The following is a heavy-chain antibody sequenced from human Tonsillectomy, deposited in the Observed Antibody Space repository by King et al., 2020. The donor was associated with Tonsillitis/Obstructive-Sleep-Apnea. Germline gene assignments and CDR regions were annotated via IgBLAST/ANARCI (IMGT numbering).Heavy chain of an antibody. Sequence: VQLVESGGGVVQPGRSLRLSCAASGFKFSSYALHWVRQAPGKGLEWVSFISYDGSNKYYADSVKGRFTISRDNSKNTLYLQMNSLRAEETAVSYCARSIQGWHYFDYRGQGTLVTVSS. CDR1: GFKFSSYA. J-gene: IGHJ4*02. D-gene: IGHD6-19*01. V-gene: IGHV3-30*04. CDR3: ARSIQGWHYFDY. CDR2: ISYDGSNK.